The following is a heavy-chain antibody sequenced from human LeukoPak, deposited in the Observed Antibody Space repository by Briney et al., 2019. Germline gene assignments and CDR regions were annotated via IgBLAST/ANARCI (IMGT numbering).Heavy chain of an antibody. CDR2: INWNGGST. CDR3: AREPEGDSSGYTYYFDY. V-gene: IGHV3-20*04. CDR1: GFTFSSYW. J-gene: IGHJ4*02. Sequence: RTGGSLRLSCAASGFTFSSYWMHWVRQAPGKGLEWVSGINWNGGSTGYADSVKGRFTISRDNAKNSLYLQMNSLRAEDTALYYCAREPEGDSSGYTYYFDYWGQGTLVTVSS. D-gene: IGHD3-22*01.